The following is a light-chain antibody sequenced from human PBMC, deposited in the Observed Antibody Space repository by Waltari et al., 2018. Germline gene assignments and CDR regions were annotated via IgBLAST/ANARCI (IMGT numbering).Light chain of an antibody. Sequence: QPVLTQSSSAYASLGSPVNLPCPLSSGHSRSVLASHQQQPGKAPRYLMKLEHDGSYNRGSGVPDRFSGSSSGADRSLTISNLQSEDEADYYCETWDSNTRIFGGGTKLTV. CDR2: LEHDGSY. J-gene: IGLJ2*01. CDR1: SGHSRSV. V-gene: IGLV4-60*03. CDR3: ETWDSNTRI.